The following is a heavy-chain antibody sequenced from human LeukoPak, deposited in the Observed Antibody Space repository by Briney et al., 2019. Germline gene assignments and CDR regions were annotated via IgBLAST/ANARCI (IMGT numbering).Heavy chain of an antibody. J-gene: IGHJ4*02. V-gene: IGHV3-7*01. CDR2: IKKDGSEK. CDR3: ARGRGNSSSWYFDY. D-gene: IGHD6-13*01. Sequence: GGSLRLSCAASGFTFSTYWLTWVRQAPGKGLEWVANIKKDGSEKYYVDSVKSRFTISRDNAKNSLYLQMNSLRAEDTAVYYCARGRGNSSSWYFDYWGQGTLVTVSS. CDR1: GFTFSTYW.